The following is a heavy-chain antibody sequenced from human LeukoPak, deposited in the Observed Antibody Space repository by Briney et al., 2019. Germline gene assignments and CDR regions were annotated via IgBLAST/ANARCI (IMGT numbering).Heavy chain of an antibody. CDR1: GGSISSYY. V-gene: IGHV4-59*12. Sequence: SETLSLTCTVSGGSISSYYWSWIRQPPGKGLEWIGYIYYSGSTNYNPSLKSRVTISVDTSKNQFSLKLSSVTAADTAVYYCAREVGATGENAFDIWGQGTMVTVSS. D-gene: IGHD1-26*01. CDR3: AREVGATGENAFDI. CDR2: IYYSGST. J-gene: IGHJ3*02.